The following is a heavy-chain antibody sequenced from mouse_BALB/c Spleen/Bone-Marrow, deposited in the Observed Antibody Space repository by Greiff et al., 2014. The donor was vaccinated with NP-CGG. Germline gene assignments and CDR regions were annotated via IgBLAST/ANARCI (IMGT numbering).Heavy chain of an antibody. CDR3: VRETTVVADFDY. D-gene: IGHD1-1*01. CDR2: IHYSGST. J-gene: IGHJ2*01. CDR1: GYSITSGYG. V-gene: IGHV3-1*02. Sequence: VQLQQSGPDLVKPSQSLSLTCTVAGYSITSGYGWHWIRQFPGNKLEWMGYIHYSGSTNYNPSLQSRISITRDTSKNQFFLQLNSVTTEDTATYYCVRETTVVADFDYWGQGTTLTVSS.